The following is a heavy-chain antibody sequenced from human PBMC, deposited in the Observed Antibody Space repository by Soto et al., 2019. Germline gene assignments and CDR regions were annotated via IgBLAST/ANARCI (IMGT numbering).Heavy chain of an antibody. V-gene: IGHV1-2*04. CDR2: INPNSGGT. D-gene: IGHD3-22*01. CDR1: GYTFTGYY. CDR3: AREVYYYDRSGYYFRAHDAFDI. Sequence: ASVKVSCKASGYTFTGYYMHWVRQAPGQGLEWMGWINPNSGGTNYAQKFQGWVTMTRDTSISTAYMELSRLRSDDTAVYYCAREVYYYDRSGYYFRAHDAFDIWGQGTMVTVSS. J-gene: IGHJ3*02.